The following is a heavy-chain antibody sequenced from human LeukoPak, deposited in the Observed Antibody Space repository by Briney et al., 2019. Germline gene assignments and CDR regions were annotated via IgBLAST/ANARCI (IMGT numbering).Heavy chain of an antibody. J-gene: IGHJ3*02. CDR2: IYSGGST. CDR3: ARVVYSGGYSQGFDI. D-gene: IGHD3-22*01. Sequence: PGGSLRLSCAASGLTVSGNFMSWVRQAPGKGPDWVSVIYSGGSTYYADSVKGRFTISRDNSRNTLDLLMNRVRAEDTAVYYCARVVYSGGYSQGFDIWGEGTMVTVSS. V-gene: IGHV3-66*01. CDR1: GLTVSGNF.